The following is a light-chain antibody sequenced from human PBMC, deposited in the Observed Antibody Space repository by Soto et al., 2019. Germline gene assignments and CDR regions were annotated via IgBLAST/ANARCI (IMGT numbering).Light chain of an antibody. CDR2: DVS. V-gene: IGLV2-14*01. CDR3: SSFTNTYSYV. Sequence: QSALTQPASVSGSPGQSITISCTGTSGDVGAYNYVSWYQQHPGKAPRLMIYDVSNRPSGASNRFSGSKSGNTASLTISGLQAEDEADYYCSSFTNTYSYVFGPGTKLTVL. CDR1: SGDVGAYNY. J-gene: IGLJ1*01.